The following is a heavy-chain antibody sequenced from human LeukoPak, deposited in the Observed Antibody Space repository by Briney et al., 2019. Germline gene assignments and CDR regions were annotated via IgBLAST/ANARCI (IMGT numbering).Heavy chain of an antibody. Sequence: SQTLSLTCTVSGGSISSGDYYWSWIRQPPGRGLEWIGYIYYSGSTYYNPSLKSRVTISVDTSKNQFSLKLSSVTAADTAVYYCATGYSSSWYVNPVDYWGQGTLVTASS. J-gene: IGHJ4*02. V-gene: IGHV4-30-4*08. D-gene: IGHD6-13*01. CDR1: GGSISSGDYY. CDR3: ATGYSSSWYVNPVDY. CDR2: IYYSGST.